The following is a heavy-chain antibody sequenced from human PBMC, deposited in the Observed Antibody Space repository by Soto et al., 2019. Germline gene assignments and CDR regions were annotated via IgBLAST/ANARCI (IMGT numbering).Heavy chain of an antibody. V-gene: IGHV3-48*02. CDR3: ARATYYYYYYGMDV. J-gene: IGHJ6*02. CDR1: GFTFSSYS. CDR2: ISSSSSTI. Sequence: GGSLRLSCAASGFTFSSYSMNWVRQAPGKRLEWVSYISSSSSTIYYADSVKGRFTISRDNAKNSLYLQMNSLRDEDTAVYYCARATYYYYYYGMDVWGQGXTVTVSS.